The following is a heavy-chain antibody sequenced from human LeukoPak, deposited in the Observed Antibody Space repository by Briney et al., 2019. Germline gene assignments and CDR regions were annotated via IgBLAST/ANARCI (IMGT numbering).Heavy chain of an antibody. J-gene: IGHJ4*02. CDR1: GGSISGSHYY. D-gene: IGHD6-13*01. Sequence: SGTLSLTCIVSGGSISGSHYYWAWIRQPPGKGLEWIGMINYSGNTYYNPSLWSRATISVDTSTNQFSLNLNSVTAADTAVYYCARGYDYWGQGTLVTVSS. CDR3: ARGYDY. CDR2: INYSGNT. V-gene: IGHV4-39*01.